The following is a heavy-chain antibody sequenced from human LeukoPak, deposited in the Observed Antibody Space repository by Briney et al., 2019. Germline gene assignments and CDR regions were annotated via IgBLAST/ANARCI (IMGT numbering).Heavy chain of an antibody. CDR2: IYYSGST. CDR3: ARDGRFGGLLVDGMDV. Sequence: SETLSLTCTVSGGSISSYYWSWIRQHPGKGLEWIGYIYYSGSTYYNPSLKSRVTISVDTSKNQFSLKLSSVTAADTAVYYCARDGRFGGLLVDGMDVWGQGTTVTVSS. J-gene: IGHJ6*02. V-gene: IGHV4-59*06. CDR1: GGSISSYY. D-gene: IGHD3-10*01.